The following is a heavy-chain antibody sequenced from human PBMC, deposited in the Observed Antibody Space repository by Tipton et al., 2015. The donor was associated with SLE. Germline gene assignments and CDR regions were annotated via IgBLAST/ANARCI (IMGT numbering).Heavy chain of an antibody. CDR2: ISWNGDII. J-gene: IGHJ6*03. Sequence: SLRLSCAASGLTFDDFVMHWVRQGPGKGLEWVSGISWNGDIIGYAESVKGRFTISRDNAKNSLYLQMNSLRAEDTALYYCVKDSQFYYMDVWGKGTTVIVSS. V-gene: IGHV3-9*01. CDR3: VKDSQFYYMDV. CDR1: GLTFDDFV.